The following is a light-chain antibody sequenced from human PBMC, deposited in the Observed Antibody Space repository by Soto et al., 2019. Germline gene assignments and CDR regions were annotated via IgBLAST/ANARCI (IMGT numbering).Light chain of an antibody. Sequence: SVLTHATSACRTPRQRVNISCSGGSSNIGSNYVYWYQQLPGTAPKLLIYRNNQRPSGVPDRFSGSKSGTSASLAISGLRSEDEADYYCAAWDDSLSGYVFGTGTKVTVL. V-gene: IGLV1-47*01. CDR2: RNN. CDR3: AAWDDSLSGYV. CDR1: SSNIGSNY. J-gene: IGLJ1*01.